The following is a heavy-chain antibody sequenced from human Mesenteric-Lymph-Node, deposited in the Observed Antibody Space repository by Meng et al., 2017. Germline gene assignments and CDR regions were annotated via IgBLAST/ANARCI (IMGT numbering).Heavy chain of an antibody. V-gene: IGHV1-18*01. CDR3: AGNYYYYGMDV. Sequence: ASVKVSCKASGYTFTSYGISWVRQAPGQGLEWMGWFSAYNGNTNYAQKLQGRLTMTTDTSTNTAHMEPRSLRTDEKAVYYCAGNYYYYGMDVWGQGTTVTVSS. CDR1: GYTFTSYG. CDR2: FSAYNGNT. J-gene: IGHJ6*02.